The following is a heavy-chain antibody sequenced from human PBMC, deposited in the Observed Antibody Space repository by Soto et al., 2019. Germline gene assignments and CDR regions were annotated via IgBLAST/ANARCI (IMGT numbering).Heavy chain of an antibody. CDR1: GGSISSYY. V-gene: IGHV4-59*01. J-gene: IGHJ4*02. CDR2: IYYSGST. Sequence: SETLSLTCTVSGGSISSYYWSWIRQPPGKGLEWIGYIYYSGSTNYNPSLKSRVTISVDTSKNQFSLKLSSVTAADTAVYYCARAREPGYSSSWDFDYWGQGTLVTVSS. D-gene: IGHD6-13*01. CDR3: ARAREPGYSSSWDFDY.